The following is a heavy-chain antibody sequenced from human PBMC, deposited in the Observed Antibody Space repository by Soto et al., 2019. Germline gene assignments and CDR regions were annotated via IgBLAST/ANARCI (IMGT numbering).Heavy chain of an antibody. Sequence: ASVKVSCKASGGTFSSYTISWVRQAPGQGLEWMGRIIPILGIANYAQKFQGRVTITADKSTSTAYMELRSLRSDDTAVYYCARLPMVYSSTWSNDFWGQGTLVTVSS. CDR3: ARLPMVYSSTWSNDF. CDR2: IIPILGIA. J-gene: IGHJ4*02. D-gene: IGHD6-13*01. V-gene: IGHV1-69*02. CDR1: GGTFSSYT.